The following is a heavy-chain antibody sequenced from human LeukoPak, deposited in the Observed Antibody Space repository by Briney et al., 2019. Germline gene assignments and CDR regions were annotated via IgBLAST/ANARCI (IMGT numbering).Heavy chain of an antibody. CDR1: GGSISSYY. CDR3: TYEGPIPYTSGFDY. Sequence: SETLSLTCTVYGGSISSYYWSWIRQPPGKGLEWIGEINHSGSTNYNPSLKSRVTISVDTSKNQFSLKLSSVTAADTAVYYCTYEGPIPYTSGFDYWGQGTLVTVSS. D-gene: IGHD2-21*01. V-gene: IGHV4-34*01. CDR2: INHSGST. J-gene: IGHJ4*02.